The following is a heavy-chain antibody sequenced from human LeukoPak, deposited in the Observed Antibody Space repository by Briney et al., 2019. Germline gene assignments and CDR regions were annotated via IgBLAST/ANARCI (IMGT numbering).Heavy chain of an antibody. V-gene: IGHV4-30-4*08. D-gene: IGHD3-22*01. CDR1: SGSISSGDYY. CDR3: AREPGYYYDSSGETDAFDI. Sequence: SETLSLTCTVSSGSISSGDYYWSWIRQPPGKGLEWIGYIYYSGSTYYNPSLKSRVTISVDTSKNQFSLKLSSVTAADTAVYYCAREPGYYYDSSGETDAFDIWGQGTMVTVSS. J-gene: IGHJ3*02. CDR2: IYYSGST.